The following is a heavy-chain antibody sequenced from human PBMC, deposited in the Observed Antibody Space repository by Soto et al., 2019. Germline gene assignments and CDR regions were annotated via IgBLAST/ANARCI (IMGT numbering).Heavy chain of an antibody. Sequence: QVQLVQSGAEVKKPGASVKVSCTPSGYNFKSFDINWVRQDSGQGLEWMGWVNPSTGEENYGEKSPGRLTMTRHTSTNTVSMDLRRLTSEDTAVYYCVADNWNSNFDYFGMDVWGHGTTVIVS. CDR2: VNPSTGEE. CDR1: GYNFKSFD. J-gene: IGHJ6*02. D-gene: IGHD1-7*01. V-gene: IGHV1-8*02. CDR3: VADNWNSNFDYFGMDV.